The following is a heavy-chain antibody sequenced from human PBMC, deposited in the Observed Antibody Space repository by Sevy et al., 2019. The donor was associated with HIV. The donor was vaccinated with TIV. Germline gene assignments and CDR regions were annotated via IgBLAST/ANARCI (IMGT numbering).Heavy chain of an antibody. CDR3: ARGSASYYF. CDR2: FHPGDSES. CDR1: GYNFTRYW. Sequence: GESLKISCKVSGYNFTRYWIGWVRQMPGKGLEWLGIFHPGDSESRYSPSFQGQVTISADKSITTAYLQWSSLKASDTAMYYCARGSASYYFWGQGTLLTVSS. D-gene: IGHD3-10*01. J-gene: IGHJ4*02. V-gene: IGHV5-51*01.